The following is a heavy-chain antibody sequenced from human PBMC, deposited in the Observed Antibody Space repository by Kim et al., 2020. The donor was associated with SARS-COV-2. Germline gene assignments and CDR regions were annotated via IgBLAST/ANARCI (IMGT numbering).Heavy chain of an antibody. D-gene: IGHD6-19*01. CDR1: GGSISSYY. V-gene: IGHV4-59*01. CDR2: IYYSGST. Sequence: SETLSLTCTVSGGSISSYYWSWIRQPPGKGLEWVGYIYYSGSTNYNPSPKSRVTISVDTSNNQSSLKLSSGTAADTAVDYCRGWGWSGWYLGALGSWGQG. J-gene: IGHJ1*01. CDR3: RGWGWSGWYLGALGS.